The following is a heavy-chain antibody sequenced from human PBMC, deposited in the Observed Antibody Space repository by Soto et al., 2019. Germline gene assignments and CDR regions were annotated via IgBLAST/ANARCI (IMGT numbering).Heavy chain of an antibody. CDR2: IYHSGMT. J-gene: IGHJ3*02. D-gene: IGHD1-7*01. Sequence: QVQLQESGPGLVKPSQTLSLTCTVSGCSISTGGYYWSWLRQHPGRGLEWIGYIYHSGMTFSNPSLQSRVAISIDTSKNKFSLKLSSVTAADTAVYYCATVRWELHDAFDIWCQGTMVSVSS. V-gene: IGHV4-31*03. CDR3: ATVRWELHDAFDI. CDR1: GCSISTGGYY.